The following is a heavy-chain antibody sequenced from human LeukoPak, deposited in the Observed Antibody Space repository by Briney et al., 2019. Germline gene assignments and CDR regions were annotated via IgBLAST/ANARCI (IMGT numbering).Heavy chain of an antibody. V-gene: IGHV5-51*01. J-gene: IGHJ3*02. CDR3: ARQLGRLQPLSM. D-gene: IGHD5-24*01. CDR2: IYPVDSDT. Sequence: GESLKISCKGSGYSFTAYWIGWVRQMPGKGLEWMGIIYPVDSDTRYSPSFQGQVTISVDKSINTAYLEWSSLKASDTAMYYCARQLGRLQPLSMWGQGTMVTVSS. CDR1: GYSFTAYW.